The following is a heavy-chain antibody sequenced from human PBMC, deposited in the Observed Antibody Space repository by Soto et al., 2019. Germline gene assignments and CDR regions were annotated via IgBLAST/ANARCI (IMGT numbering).Heavy chain of an antibody. CDR1: GGSISSGGYS. CDR3: ARGIEARVGPYGMDG. J-gene: IGHJ6*02. Sequence: QLQLQESGSGLVKPSQTLSLTCAVSGGSISSGGYSWSWIRQPPGKGLEWIGYIYHSGSTYYNPSLKSRVTISVDRSKNQFSLKLSSVTAADTAVYYCARGIEARVGPYGMDGWGQGTTVTVSS. CDR2: IYHSGST. D-gene: IGHD6-6*01. V-gene: IGHV4-30-2*01.